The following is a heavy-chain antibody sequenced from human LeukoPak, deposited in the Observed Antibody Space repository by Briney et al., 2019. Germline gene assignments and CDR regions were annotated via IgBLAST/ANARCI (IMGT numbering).Heavy chain of an antibody. V-gene: IGHV1-69*13. CDR3: AKAGIFGVWNWFDS. D-gene: IGHD3-3*01. CDR2: IIPIFGTA. J-gene: IGHJ5*01. Sequence: GASVKVSCKASGGTFSSYAISWVRQAPGQGLEWMGGIIPIFGTANYAQKFQGRVTITADESTSTAYMELSSLRSEDTAVYYCAKAGIFGVWNWFDSWGQGTLVTVSS. CDR1: GGTFSSYA.